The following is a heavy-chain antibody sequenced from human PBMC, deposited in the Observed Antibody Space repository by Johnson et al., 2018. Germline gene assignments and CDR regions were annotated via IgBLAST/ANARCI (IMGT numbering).Heavy chain of an antibody. CDR3: AKLRTILGGAYGMDV. V-gene: IGHV3-30*18. J-gene: IGHJ6*02. D-gene: IGHD3-3*01. CDR2: ISYDGSNK. Sequence: QVQLVQSGGGVVQPGRSLRLSCAASGFTFSTYGMHWVRQAPGKGLEWVAVISYDGSNKYYADSVKGRFTISRDNSKNTLYLQMNSLSAEDTAGYYCAKLRTILGGAYGMDVWGQGTTVTVSS. CDR1: GFTFSTYG.